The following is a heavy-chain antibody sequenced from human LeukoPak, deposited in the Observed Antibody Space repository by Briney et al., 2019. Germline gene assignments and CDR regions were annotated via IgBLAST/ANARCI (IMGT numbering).Heavy chain of an antibody. CDR3: ARHPLRPAAILD. V-gene: IGHV1-46*01. J-gene: IGHJ4*01. D-gene: IGHD2-2*02. CDR1: GYTFTSYY. CDR2: INPSGGST. Sequence: ASVKVSCKASGYTFTSYYMHWVRQAPGQGLEWMGIINPSGGSTSYAQKFQGRVTMTRDTSTSTVYMELSSLRSDDTAVYYCARHPLRPAAILDWGQEPWSPSPQ.